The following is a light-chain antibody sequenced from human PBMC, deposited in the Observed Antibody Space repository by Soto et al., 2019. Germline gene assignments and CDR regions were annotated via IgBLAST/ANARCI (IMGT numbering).Light chain of an antibody. CDR3: QQRSNWPWT. J-gene: IGKJ1*01. CDR2: DAS. CDR1: QSVRNY. Sequence: EIVLTQSPGTMSLSPGERATLSCRASQSVRNYLAWYQQRPGQIPRLLIYDASNRATGIPARFSGSGSGTDFSHTISSLEPEDFAGYYCQQRSNWPWTFGQGTKVEIK. V-gene: IGKV3-11*01.